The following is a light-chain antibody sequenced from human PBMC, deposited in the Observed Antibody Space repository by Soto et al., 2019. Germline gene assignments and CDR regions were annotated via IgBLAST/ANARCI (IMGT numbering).Light chain of an antibody. CDR1: QNIGGT. CDR3: QQSHNWPPLT. V-gene: IGKV3-15*01. CDR2: GAS. J-gene: IGKJ4*01. Sequence: EIVMTQSPATLSVSPGERATLSCRASQNIGGTLAWYQQKPGQAPRLLFYGASTRATGIPARFSGSGSGTEFTLTISSLQSEDFAVYYCQQSHNWPPLTFGGGTKVEI.